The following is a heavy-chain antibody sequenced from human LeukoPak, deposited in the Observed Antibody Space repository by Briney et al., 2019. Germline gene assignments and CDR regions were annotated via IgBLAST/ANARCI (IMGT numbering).Heavy chain of an antibody. J-gene: IGHJ6*02. Sequence: ASVKVSCKASGYTFTGYYMHWVRQAPGQGLEWMGWINPNSGGTNYAQKFQGRVTITADKSTSTAYMELSSLRSEDTAVYYCASSGGDQYYYYGMDVWGQGTTVTVSS. CDR3: ASSGGDQYYYYGMDV. V-gene: IGHV1-2*02. CDR2: INPNSGGT. CDR1: GYTFTGYY. D-gene: IGHD2-21*02.